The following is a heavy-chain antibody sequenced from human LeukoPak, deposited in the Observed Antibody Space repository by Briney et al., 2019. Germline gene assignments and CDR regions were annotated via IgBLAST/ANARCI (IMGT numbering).Heavy chain of an antibody. CDR2: IYYSRST. J-gene: IGHJ4*02. Sequence: SETLPLICSVSGGSVSSGSYYWSWIRHPPGKGLGWIGYIYYSRSTNYNPSLKSRVTISVDTSKNQFSLKLSSVTAADTAVYYCARGGYMVRGVITYYFDYWGQGTLVTVSS. CDR3: ARGGYMVRGVITYYFDY. CDR1: GGSVSSGSYY. V-gene: IGHV4-61*01. D-gene: IGHD3-10*01.